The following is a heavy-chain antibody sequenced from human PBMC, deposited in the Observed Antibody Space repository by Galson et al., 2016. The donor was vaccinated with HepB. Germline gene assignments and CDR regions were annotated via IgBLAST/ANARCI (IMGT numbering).Heavy chain of an antibody. Sequence: SVKVSCKASGYTFTNYGISWVRQAPGQGLEWMGWISVNNGNTNYAQKFQGRVTMTTDTYTNTAHMELRRLRADDTAGYYCARGGHGIVSVPGVDLWGRGTLLTVSS. J-gene: IGHJ2*01. D-gene: IGHD1-1*01. CDR2: ISVNNGNT. V-gene: IGHV1-18*01. CDR1: GYTFTNYG. CDR3: ARGGHGIVSVPGVDL.